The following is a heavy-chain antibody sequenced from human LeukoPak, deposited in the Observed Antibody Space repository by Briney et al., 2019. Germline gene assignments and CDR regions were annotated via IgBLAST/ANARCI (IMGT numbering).Heavy chain of an antibody. CDR1: GYTFTSYG. CDR2: ISAYNGNT. J-gene: IGHJ5*02. V-gene: IGHV1-18*01. D-gene: IGHD3-9*01. Sequence: GASVKVSCKASGYTFTSYGISWVRQAPGQGLEWMGWISAYNGNTNYAQKLQGGVTMTTDTSTSTAYMELRSLRSDDTAVYYCARRGYDILTGFRFDPWGQGTLVTVSS. CDR3: ARRGYDILTGFRFDP.